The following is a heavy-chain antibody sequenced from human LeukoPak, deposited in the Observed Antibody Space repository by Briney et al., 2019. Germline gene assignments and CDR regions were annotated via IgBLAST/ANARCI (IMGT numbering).Heavy chain of an antibody. CDR3: ARDAVAGTGSFDY. V-gene: IGHV1-2*02. CDR1: GYTFTGYY. CDR2: INPNSGGT. Sequence: GASVKVSCKASGYTFTGYYMHWVRQAPGQGLEWMGWINPNSGGTNYAQEFQGRVTMTRDTSISTAYMELSRLRSDDTAVYCCARDAVAGTGSFDYWGQGTLVTVSS. D-gene: IGHD6-19*01. J-gene: IGHJ4*02.